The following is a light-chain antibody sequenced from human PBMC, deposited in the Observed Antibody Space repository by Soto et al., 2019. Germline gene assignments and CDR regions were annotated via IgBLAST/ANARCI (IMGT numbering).Light chain of an antibody. CDR2: DAS. J-gene: IGKJ5*01. CDR1: QSISSY. CDR3: QQYDNLPIT. V-gene: IGKV1-33*01. Sequence: DIQMTRSPSSLSASVGDRVTITCRASQSISSYLNWYQQKPGKAPKLLIYDASNLETGVPSRFSGSGSGTDFTFTISSLQPEDIATYYCQQYDNLPITFGQGTRLEIK.